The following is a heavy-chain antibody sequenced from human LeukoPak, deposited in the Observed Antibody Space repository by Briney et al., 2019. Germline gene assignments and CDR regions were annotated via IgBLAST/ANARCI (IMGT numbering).Heavy chain of an antibody. Sequence: SGGSLRLCCAASGFTFSTYWMGWVRQAPGKGLEWVANINRDGGERYYVDSVGGRFTISRDNAKNSLYLEMNSLRADDTAVYYCARPSYSSGSFFDYWGQGTLVTVSS. J-gene: IGHJ4*02. CDR2: INRDGGER. D-gene: IGHD3-10*01. CDR3: ARPSYSSGSFFDY. CDR1: GFTFSTYW. V-gene: IGHV3-7*05.